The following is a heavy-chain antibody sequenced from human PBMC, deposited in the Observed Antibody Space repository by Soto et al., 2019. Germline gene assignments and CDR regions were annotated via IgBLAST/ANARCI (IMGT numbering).Heavy chain of an antibody. Sequence: PGGSLRLSCAASGFTFSTYAMSWVRQAPGEGLEWVSAISNSVSGGTTSYADSVKGRFTISRDNSKNTLYLQMNSLRAEDTAVYYCTKGVHILTGYYIDYWGRGTLVTVSS. V-gene: IGHV3-23*01. CDR3: TKGVHILTGYYIDY. D-gene: IGHD3-9*01. J-gene: IGHJ4*02. CDR2: ISNSVSGGTT. CDR1: GFTFSTYA.